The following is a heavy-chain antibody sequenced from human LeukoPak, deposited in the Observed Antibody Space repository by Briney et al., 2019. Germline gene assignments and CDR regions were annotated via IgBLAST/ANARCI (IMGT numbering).Heavy chain of an antibody. Sequence: ASVKVSCKASGFTFTSSAMQWERQARGQRLEWIGWIVVGSGNTNYAQKFQERVTITRDMSTSTAYMELSSLRSEDTAVYYCAADRAVVAAKPTVTGFDPWGQGTLVTVSS. J-gene: IGHJ5*02. CDR2: IVVGSGNT. CDR3: AADRAVVAAKPTVTGFDP. D-gene: IGHD2-15*01. CDR1: GFTFTSSA. V-gene: IGHV1-58*02.